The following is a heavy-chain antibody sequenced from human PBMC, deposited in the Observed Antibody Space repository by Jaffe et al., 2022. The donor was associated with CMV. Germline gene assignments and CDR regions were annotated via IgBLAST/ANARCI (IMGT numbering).Heavy chain of an antibody. V-gene: IGHV3-21*01. J-gene: IGHJ4*02. CDR3: AGRSCSNGVCHFDY. Sequence: EVQMVESGGGLVKTGGSLRLSCAASGFTFRTYSMNWVRQAPGKGLEWVSSISRDGNTFYADSVKGRFTTSRDNAKNSLYLQMNSLRDEDTAVYFCAGRSCSNGVCHFDYWGQGTLVTVSS. D-gene: IGHD2-8*01. CDR2: ISRDGNT. CDR1: GFTFRTYS.